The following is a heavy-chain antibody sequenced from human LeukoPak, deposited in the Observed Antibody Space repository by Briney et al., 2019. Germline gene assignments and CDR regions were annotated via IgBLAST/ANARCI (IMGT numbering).Heavy chain of an antibody. CDR3: ARGRNYYDSSGYPSGRRGVQKYYFDY. V-gene: IGHV4-39*07. Sequence: PSETLSLTCTVSGDSITNNNCYWGWVRQPPGKGLEWIASIYYSGSSYYNPSLKSRVTMSVDTSKNQFSLKLSSVTAADTAVYYCARGRNYYDSSGYPSGRRGVQKYYFDYWGQGTLVTVSS. CDR1: GDSITNNNCY. CDR2: IYYSGSS. J-gene: IGHJ4*02. D-gene: IGHD3-22*01.